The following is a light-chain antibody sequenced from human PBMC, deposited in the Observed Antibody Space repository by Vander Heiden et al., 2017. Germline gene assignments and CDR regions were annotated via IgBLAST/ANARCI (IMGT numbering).Light chain of an antibody. CDR2: GAS. J-gene: IGKJ4*01. CDR1: QSLDNN. V-gene: IGKV3-15*01. Sequence: DIIMTQSPAPLSVSPGDSVSVSCRASQSLDNNLAWYQQKPGQAPRLLLSGASTRATGVPSRFSGSGSGTEFALTISSLQSEDFAVYFCQHYNKWPPVFGGGTKVEIK. CDR3: QHYNKWPPV.